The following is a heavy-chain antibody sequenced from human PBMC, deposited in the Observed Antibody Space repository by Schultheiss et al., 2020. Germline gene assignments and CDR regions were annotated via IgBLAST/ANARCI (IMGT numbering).Heavy chain of an antibody. D-gene: IGHD4-17*01. CDR3: ARGWTHGDYRDY. CDR1: GYTFTSYY. CDR2: MNPNSGNT. J-gene: IGHJ4*02. Sequence: ASVKVSCKASGYTFTSYYMHWVRQAPGQGLEWMGWMNPNSGNTVYAQKFQGRVTMTRSTSISTAYMELGSLTSEDTAVYYCARGWTHGDYRDYWGQGTLVTVSS. V-gene: IGHV1-8*02.